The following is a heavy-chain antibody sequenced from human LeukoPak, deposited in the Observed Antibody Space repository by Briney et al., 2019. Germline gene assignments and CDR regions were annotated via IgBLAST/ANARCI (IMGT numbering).Heavy chain of an antibody. CDR2: IWYDGSNK. CDR3: AKSTLNYYDSSGHDAFDI. J-gene: IGHJ3*02. CDR1: GFTFSSYG. V-gene: IGHV3-33*06. Sequence: QPGRSLRLSCAASGFTFSSYGMHWVRQAPGKGLEWVAVIWYDGSNKYYADSVKGRFTIPRDNSKNTLYLQMNSLRAEDTAVYYCAKSTLNYYDSSGHDAFDIWGQGTMVTVSS. D-gene: IGHD3-22*01.